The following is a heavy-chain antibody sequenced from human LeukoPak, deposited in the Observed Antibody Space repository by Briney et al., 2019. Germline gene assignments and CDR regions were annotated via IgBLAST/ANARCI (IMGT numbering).Heavy chain of an antibody. CDR1: GGSVSSYY. J-gene: IGHJ4*02. V-gene: IGHV4-59*02. CDR3: ARVFYDDY. CDR2: IYYSGST. D-gene: IGHD2/OR15-2a*01. Sequence: SETLSLTCTLSGGSVSSYYSGWIRQPPGKGLEWIGYIYYSGSTNYNPSLKSRVTISVDTSKKQFSLKLSSVTAADTAVYYCARVFYDDYWGQGTLVTVSS.